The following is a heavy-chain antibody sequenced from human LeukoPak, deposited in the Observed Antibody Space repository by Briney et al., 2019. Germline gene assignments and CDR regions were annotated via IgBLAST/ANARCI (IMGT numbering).Heavy chain of an antibody. CDR1: GGSISSYY. CDR3: ARERNLAAAGYLFDS. D-gene: IGHD6-13*01. Sequence: SETLSLTCIVSGGSISSYYWSWVRQPAGKGLEWIGRMFTSGSTNFNPSLKSRVSLSVDTSKNQFSLNLNSVTAADTAVYFCARERNLAAAGYLFDSWGQGTLVTVSS. CDR2: MFTSGST. V-gene: IGHV4-4*07. J-gene: IGHJ4*02.